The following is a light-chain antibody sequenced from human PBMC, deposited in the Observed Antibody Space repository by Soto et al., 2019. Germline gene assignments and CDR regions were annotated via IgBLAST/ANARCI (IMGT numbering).Light chain of an antibody. CDR1: QDISNY. CDR3: QQYDNLPHT. CDR2: DAS. Sequence: DIQMTQSPSSLSASVGDRGTITCQASQDISNYLNWYQQKPVKAPKLLIYDASNLETGVPSRFSGSGSGTDFTFTISSLQPEDIATYYCQQYDNLPHTFGQGTKLEIK. J-gene: IGKJ2*01. V-gene: IGKV1-33*01.